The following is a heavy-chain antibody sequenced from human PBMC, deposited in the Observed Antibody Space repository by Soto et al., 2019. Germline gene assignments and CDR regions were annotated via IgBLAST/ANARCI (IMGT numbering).Heavy chain of an antibody. CDR2: IWYDGSNK. Sequence: GGSLRLSCAASGFTFSSYGMHWVRQAPGKGLEWVAVIWYDGSNKYYADSVKGRFTISRDNSKNTLYLQMNSLRAEDTAVYYCARHLTRYYGSGSYYNVPAFDIWGQGTMVTVSS. V-gene: IGHV3-33*01. D-gene: IGHD3-10*01. CDR3: ARHLTRYYGSGSYYNVPAFDI. CDR1: GFTFSSYG. J-gene: IGHJ3*02.